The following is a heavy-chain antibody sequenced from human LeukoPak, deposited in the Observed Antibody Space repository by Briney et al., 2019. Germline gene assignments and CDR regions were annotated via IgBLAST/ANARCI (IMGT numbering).Heavy chain of an antibody. CDR1: GYTFTSYG. CDR3: ARVRFGGTMPRAFDI. J-gene: IGHJ3*02. CDR2: ISAYNGNT. V-gene: IGHV1-18*01. D-gene: IGHD2-2*01. Sequence: GASVKVSCKASGYTFTSYGISWVRQAPGQGLEWMGWISAYNGNTNYAQKLQGRVTMTTDTSTSTAYMELRSLRSDDTAVYYCARVRFGGTMPRAFDIWGQGIMVTVSS.